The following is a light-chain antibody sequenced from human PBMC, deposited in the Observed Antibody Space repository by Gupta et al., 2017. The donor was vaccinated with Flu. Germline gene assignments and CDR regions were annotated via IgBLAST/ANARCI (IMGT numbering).Light chain of an antibody. CDR2: GNN. Sequence: TCSGAGCRHHICAYSDVHWYQQLPGTAPKLLIYGNNVRPSGVPDRFSGSESGTSASLAITGLQAEDEADYYCKSYDTGLGGSWVFGGGTKLTVL. J-gene: IGLJ3*02. CDR1: RHHICAYSD. V-gene: IGLV1-40*01. CDR3: KSYDTGLGGSWV.